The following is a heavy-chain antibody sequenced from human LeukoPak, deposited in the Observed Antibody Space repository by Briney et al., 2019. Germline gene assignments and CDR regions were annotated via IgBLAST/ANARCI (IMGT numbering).Heavy chain of an antibody. CDR1: GGSISGYY. J-gene: IGHJ4*02. D-gene: IGHD6-6*01. CDR2: ISETGST. CDR3: ARHRRKYTREYHFDS. V-gene: IGHV4-59*08. Sequence: PSETLALTCTVSGGSISGYYWSWMRQRPGRGLQWIGFISETGSTDYNPPLERRITMSVDNSRNQVSLRVRYATAADTAIYYCARHRRKYTREYHFDSWGQEILVSVSS.